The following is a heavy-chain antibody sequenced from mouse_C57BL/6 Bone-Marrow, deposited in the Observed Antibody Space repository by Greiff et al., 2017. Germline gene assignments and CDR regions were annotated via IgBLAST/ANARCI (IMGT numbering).Heavy chain of an antibody. D-gene: IGHD1-1*01. CDR3: ARFYGSSYWYCDV. CDR1: GYTFTSYW. V-gene: IGHV1-59*01. CDR2: IDPSDSYT. Sequence: VQLQQSGAELVRPGTSVKLSCKASGYTFTSYWMHWVKQRPGQGLEWIGVIDPSDSYTNYNQKFKGKATLTVDTSSSTAYMQLSSLTSEDSAVYYCARFYGSSYWYCDVWGTGTTVTVSS. J-gene: IGHJ1*03.